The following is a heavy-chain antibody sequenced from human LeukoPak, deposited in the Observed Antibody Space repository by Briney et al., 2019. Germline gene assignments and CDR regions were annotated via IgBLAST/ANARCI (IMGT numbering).Heavy chain of an antibody. J-gene: IGHJ4*02. CDR3: VRSSVYCSGGSCYWGY. Sequence: GESLKISCKGSGYSFTSYWIGWVRQMPGKGLEWMGIIYPGDPDTRYSPSFQGQVTISADKSISTAYLQWSSLKASDTAMYYCVRSSVYCSGGSCYWGYWGQGTVVTVSS. CDR1: GYSFTSYW. V-gene: IGHV5-51*01. CDR2: IYPGDPDT. D-gene: IGHD2-15*01.